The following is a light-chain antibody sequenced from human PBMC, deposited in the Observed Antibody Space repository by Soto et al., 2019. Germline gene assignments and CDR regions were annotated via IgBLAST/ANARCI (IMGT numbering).Light chain of an antibody. CDR2: AAS. J-gene: IGKJ4*01. Sequence: AIRMTQYPSSFSASTGDRVTITCRASQGISSYLAWYQQKPGKAPKLLIYAASTLQSGVPSRFSGSGSGTDFTLTISCXQSEDLATYHCQQYYSYPLPFGGGTKVDI. V-gene: IGKV1-8*01. CDR3: QQYYSYPLP. CDR1: QGISSY.